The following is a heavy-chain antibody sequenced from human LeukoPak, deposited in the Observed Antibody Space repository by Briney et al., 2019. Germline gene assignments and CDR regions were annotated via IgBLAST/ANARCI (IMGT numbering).Heavy chain of an antibody. CDR3: ARRRGYCSSTSCYTSPVAWFDP. D-gene: IGHD2-2*02. CDR2: IYTSGST. Sequence: SETLSLTCAVYAGSFSGYYWSWIRQPPGKGLEWIGYIYTSGSTNYNPSLKSRVTISVDTSKNQFSLKLSSVTAADTAVYYCARRRGYCSSTSCYTSPVAWFDPWGQGTLVTVSS. V-gene: IGHV4-4*09. CDR1: AGSFSGYY. J-gene: IGHJ5*02.